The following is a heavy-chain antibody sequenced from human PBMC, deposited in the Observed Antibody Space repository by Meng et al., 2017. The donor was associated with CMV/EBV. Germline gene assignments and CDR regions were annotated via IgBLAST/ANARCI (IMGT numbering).Heavy chain of an antibody. Sequence: CGGSVSSGSYYWSWIRQPPGKGLEWIGYIYYSGSTNYNPSLKSRVTISVDTSKNQFSLKLSSVTAADTAVYYCARDPYYGSGSYYTWGQGTLVTVSS. J-gene: IGHJ5*02. V-gene: IGHV4-61*01. CDR3: ARDPYYGSGSYYT. CDR2: IYYSGST. CDR1: GGSVSSGSYY. D-gene: IGHD3-10*01.